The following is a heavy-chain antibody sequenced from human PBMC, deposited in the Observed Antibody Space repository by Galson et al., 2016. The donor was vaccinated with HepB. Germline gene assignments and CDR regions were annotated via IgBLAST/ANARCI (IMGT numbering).Heavy chain of an antibody. V-gene: IGHV3-48*02. D-gene: IGHD3-10*01. CDR2: INHDSSAM. Sequence: SLRLSCAASGFTFSAYPMNWVRKAPGKGLEWVSHINHDSSAMNYALSMKDRFTISRDNAKNSLFLQMDSLSDEDTAVYYFARDINWVLDYWGQGILVPVSS. CDR3: ARDINWVLDY. J-gene: IGHJ4*02. CDR1: GFTFSAYP.